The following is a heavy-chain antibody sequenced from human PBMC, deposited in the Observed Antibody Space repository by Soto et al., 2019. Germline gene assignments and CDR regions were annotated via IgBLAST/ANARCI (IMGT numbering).Heavy chain of an antibody. J-gene: IGHJ6*02. CDR1: GYSFTSYW. V-gene: IGHV5-51*01. Sequence: PWESLKISCQCSGYSFTSYWIGWVRQMPGKGLDWMGIIYPGDSDTRYSPSFQGQVTISADKSIRTAYLQWSSLKAYDTAMYYCATESIAVAGTFYYSCMDVLRQGTTVTVS. CDR2: IYPGDSDT. D-gene: IGHD6-19*01. CDR3: ATESIAVAGTFYYSCMDV.